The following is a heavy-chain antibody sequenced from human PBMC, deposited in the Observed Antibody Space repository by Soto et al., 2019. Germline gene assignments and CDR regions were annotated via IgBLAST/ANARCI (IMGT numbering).Heavy chain of an antibody. Sequence: SVKVSCKASGGTFSSYTISWLLQAPGQGLEWMVRVIPILGITNYAQKLKGRVTITADKSTSTAYMKLSSLRSEDTAVYYCETYRRYSGYDIDAFDSWGQGKTVT. CDR3: ETYRRYSGYDIDAFDS. V-gene: IGHV1-69*02. D-gene: IGHD5-12*01. CDR1: GGTFSSYT. J-gene: IGHJ3*02. CDR2: VIPILGIT.